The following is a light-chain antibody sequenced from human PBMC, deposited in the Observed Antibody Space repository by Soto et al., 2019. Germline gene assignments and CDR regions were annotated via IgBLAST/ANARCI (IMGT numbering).Light chain of an antibody. J-gene: IGKJ4*01. Sequence: DIQMTQSPSSLSAFVGDIVTITCRAIQSISSSLPWYQQRPGKAPKLLIYAASSLQSGVPSRFSGSGFGGTDFTLTISSLQPEDFATYYCQQSYSTPLTFGGGTKVEIK. CDR2: AAS. CDR3: QQSYSTPLT. V-gene: IGKV1-39*01. CDR1: QSISSS.